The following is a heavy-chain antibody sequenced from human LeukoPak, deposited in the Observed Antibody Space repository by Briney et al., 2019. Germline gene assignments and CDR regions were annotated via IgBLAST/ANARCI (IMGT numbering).Heavy chain of an antibody. J-gene: IGHJ4*02. V-gene: IGHV3-7*01. D-gene: IGHD5-18*01. Sequence: PGGSLRLSCAVSGFTFSSHWMSWVRQAPGKGLEWVANIKQDGSEKYYVDSVKGRFTISRDNAKNSLYLQMNSLRAEDTAVYYCARAYTTLIRRGYSYYFDYWGQGTLVTVSS. CDR2: IKQDGSEK. CDR1: GFTFSSHW. CDR3: ARAYTTLIRRGYSYYFDY.